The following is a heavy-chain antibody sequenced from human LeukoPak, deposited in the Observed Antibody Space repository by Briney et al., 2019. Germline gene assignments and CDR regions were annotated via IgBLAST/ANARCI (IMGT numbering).Heavy chain of an antibody. D-gene: IGHD3-10*01. Sequence: SVKVSCKASGGTFSSYAISWVRQAPGQGLEWMGRIIPIFGTANYTQKFQGRVTITTDESTSTAYIELSSLRSEDTAVYYCARDLQASRGYFDYWGQGTLVTVSS. CDR3: ARDLQASRGYFDY. CDR1: GGTFSSYA. J-gene: IGHJ4*02. V-gene: IGHV1-69*05. CDR2: IIPIFGTA.